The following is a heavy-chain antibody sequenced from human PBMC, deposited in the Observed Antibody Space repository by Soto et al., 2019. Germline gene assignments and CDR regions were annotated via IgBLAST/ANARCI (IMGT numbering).Heavy chain of an antibody. V-gene: IGHV1-18*04. Sequence: QIQLVQSGAEVKKPGASVKVSCKASGYSFTSYGITWVRQAPGQGPEWLGWITAENGNTNYAQKFQGRSTMTTDTSTNTAFMELRGLRSDDTAVYYCARVVLEWLPTSGFDYWGQVTLVTVSS. CDR2: ITAENGNT. J-gene: IGHJ4*02. CDR1: GYSFTSYG. D-gene: IGHD5-12*01. CDR3: ARVVLEWLPTSGFDY.